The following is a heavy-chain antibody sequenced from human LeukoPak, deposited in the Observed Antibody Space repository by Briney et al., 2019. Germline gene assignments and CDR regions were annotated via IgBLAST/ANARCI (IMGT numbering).Heavy chain of an antibody. CDR3: ARGYYYYDSSGDAFDI. V-gene: IGHV3-30-3*01. J-gene: IGHJ3*02. CDR1: GFTFSSYA. CDR2: ISYDGSNK. Sequence: PGGSLRLSCAASGFTFSSYAMHWVRQAPGKGLEWVAVISYDGSNKYYADSVKGRFTISRDNSKNTLYLQMNSLRAEDTAVYYCARGYYYYDSSGDAFDIWGQGTMVTVSS. D-gene: IGHD3-22*01.